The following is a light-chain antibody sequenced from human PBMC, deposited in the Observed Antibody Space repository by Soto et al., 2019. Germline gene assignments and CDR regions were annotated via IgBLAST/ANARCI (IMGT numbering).Light chain of an antibody. Sequence: QSALTQPASVSGSPGQSITISCTGTNSDVGAYDYVSWYQQHPGKAPKLMIYEVSNRPSGVSNRFSGSKSGNTAALTISGLQAEAEADYYCTSYTSSSTVVFGGGTKLTVL. V-gene: IGLV2-14*01. CDR2: EVS. CDR1: NSDVGAYDY. CDR3: TSYTSSSTVV. J-gene: IGLJ2*01.